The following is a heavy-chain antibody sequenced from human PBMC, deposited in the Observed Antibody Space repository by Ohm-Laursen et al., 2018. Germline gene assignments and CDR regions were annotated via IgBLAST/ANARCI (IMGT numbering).Heavy chain of an antibody. CDR1: GFTFSSYA. CDR2: ISANGVTT. CDR3: AKHRSATWMHKRFDN. V-gene: IGHV3-23*01. D-gene: IGHD5-12*01. Sequence: SLRLSCAAPGFTFSSYAMSWVRQPPGKGLEWVSTISANGVTTWYADSVKGRFTISRDNPKSMVFLQMSSLRAEDTAVYYCAKHRSATWMHKRFDNWGQGTLVAVSS. J-gene: IGHJ4*02.